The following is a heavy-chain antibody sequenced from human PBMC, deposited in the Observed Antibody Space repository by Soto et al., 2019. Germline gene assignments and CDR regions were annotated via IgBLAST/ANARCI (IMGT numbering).Heavy chain of an antibody. CDR1: GFTFSNYA. CDR2: ISGSGANT. CDR3: AKHRGGGGSKKVYYYALEV. J-gene: IGHJ6*02. Sequence: EVQVLESGGGLVQPGGSLRLSCAASGFTFSNYAMTWVRQAPGKGLEWVSGISGSGANTYYADSVKGGFTISRDNSKNTQYIDIYRLRVEDTAVYYCAKHRGGGGSKKVYYYALEVWGQGTMVTVSS. D-gene: IGHD3-10*01. V-gene: IGHV3-23*01.